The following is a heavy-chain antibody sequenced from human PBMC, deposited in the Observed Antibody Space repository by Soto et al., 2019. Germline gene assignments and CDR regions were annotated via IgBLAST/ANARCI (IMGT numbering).Heavy chain of an antibody. V-gene: IGHV3-74*01. J-gene: IGHJ6*02. CDR3: ASVLISVGFDFWSGPNGMDV. Sequence: EVQLVESGGGLVQPGGSLRLSCAASGFTFSSYWMHWVRQAPGKGLVWVSRINSDGSSTRYADSVKGRFTISRDNAKKTLYLQMNSLRAADTAVYYCASVLISVGFDFWSGPNGMDVWGQGTTVTVSS. CDR2: INSDGSST. CDR1: GFTFSSYW. D-gene: IGHD3-3*01.